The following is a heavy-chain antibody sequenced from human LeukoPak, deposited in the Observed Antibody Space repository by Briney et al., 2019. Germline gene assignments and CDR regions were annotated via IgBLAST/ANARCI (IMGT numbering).Heavy chain of an antibody. CDR1: GFTFSSYE. CDR2: ISSSGSTI. Sequence: GGSLRLSCAASGFTFSSYEMNWVRQAPGKGLEWVSYISSSGSTIYYADSVKGRFTISRDNAKNSLYLQMNSLRAEDTAVYYCARDLNSGYGEKDYWGQGTLVTVSS. CDR3: ARDLNSGYGEKDY. D-gene: IGHD5-12*01. V-gene: IGHV3-48*03. J-gene: IGHJ4*02.